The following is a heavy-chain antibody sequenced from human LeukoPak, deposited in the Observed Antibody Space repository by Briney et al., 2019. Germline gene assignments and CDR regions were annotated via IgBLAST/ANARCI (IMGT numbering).Heavy chain of an antibody. J-gene: IGHJ3*02. CDR1: GYSISSGYY. CDR3: ARDGLRYFDWGHAFDI. Sequence: SETLSLTCTVSGYSISSGYYWGWIRQPPGKGLEWIGSIYHSGSTYYNPSLKSRVTISVDTSKNQFSLKLSSVTAADTAVYYCARDGLRYFDWGHAFDIWGQGTMVTVSS. D-gene: IGHD3-9*01. V-gene: IGHV4-38-2*02. CDR2: IYHSGST.